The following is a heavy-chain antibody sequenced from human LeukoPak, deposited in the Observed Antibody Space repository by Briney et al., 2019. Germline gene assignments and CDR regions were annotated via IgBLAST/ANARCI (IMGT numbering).Heavy chain of an antibody. CDR2: IIPIFGTA. CDR3: ARVEGGITVNWFDP. Sequence: ASVKVSCKASGGTFSSYAISWVRQAPGQGLEWMGRIIPIFGTANYAQKFQGRVTITTDESTSTAYMELSSLRSEDTAVYYCARVEGGITVNWFDPWGQGTLVTVSS. D-gene: IGHD3-10*01. V-gene: IGHV1-69*05. CDR1: GGTFSSYA. J-gene: IGHJ5*02.